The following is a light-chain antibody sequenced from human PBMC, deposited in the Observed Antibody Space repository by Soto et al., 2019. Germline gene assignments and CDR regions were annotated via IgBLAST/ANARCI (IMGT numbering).Light chain of an antibody. CDR2: KAS. J-gene: IGKJ1*01. Sequence: IQMTQSPSSMSPSVSDRVTITCKASQTISSWLAWYQQKPGKAPKLLIYKASTLKSGVPSRFSGSGSGTEFTLTISSLQPDDFATYYCQHYNSYSEAFGQGTKVDIK. V-gene: IGKV1-5*03. CDR3: QHYNSYSEA. CDR1: QTISSW.